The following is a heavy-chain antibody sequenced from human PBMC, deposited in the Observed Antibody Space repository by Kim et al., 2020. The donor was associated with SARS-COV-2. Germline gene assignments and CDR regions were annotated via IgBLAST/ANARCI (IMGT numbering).Heavy chain of an antibody. V-gene: IGHV1-18*01. CDR2: ISAYNGNT. D-gene: IGHD3-16*02. J-gene: IGHJ4*02. CDR1: GYTFTSYG. Sequence: ASVKVSCKASGYTFTSYGISWVRQAPGQGLEWMGWISAYNGNTNYAQKLQGRVTMTTDTSTSTAYMELRSLRSDDTAVYYCARGSRVWGSYRYRGFDYWGQGTLVTVSS. CDR3: ARGSRVWGSYRYRGFDY.